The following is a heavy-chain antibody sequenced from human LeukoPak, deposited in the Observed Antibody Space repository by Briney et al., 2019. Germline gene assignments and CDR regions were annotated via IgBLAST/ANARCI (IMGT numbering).Heavy chain of an antibody. CDR1: GGSFSGYY. V-gene: IGHV4-34*01. D-gene: IGHD3-10*01. CDR3: ARAYGSGSGLDP. J-gene: IGHJ5*02. Sequence: ASETLSLTCAVYGGSFSGYYWTWIRQPPGKGLEWIGEINHSGSTNYNPSLKSRVTISVDTSKNQFSLMLSFVAAADTAVYYCARAYGSGSGLDPWGQGTLVTVSS. CDR2: INHSGST.